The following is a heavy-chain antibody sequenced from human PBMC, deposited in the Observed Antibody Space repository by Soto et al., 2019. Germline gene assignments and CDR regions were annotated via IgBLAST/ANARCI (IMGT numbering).Heavy chain of an antibody. D-gene: IGHD6-6*01. J-gene: IGHJ3*02. Sequence: PGGSLRLSCAASGFTFSSYSMNWVRQAPGKGLEWVSSISSSSSYIYYADSVKGRFTISRGNAKNSLYLQMNSLRAEDTAVYYCARDRGQQLVPDAFDIWGQGTMVTVSS. V-gene: IGHV3-21*01. CDR1: GFTFSSYS. CDR2: ISSSSSYI. CDR3: ARDRGQQLVPDAFDI.